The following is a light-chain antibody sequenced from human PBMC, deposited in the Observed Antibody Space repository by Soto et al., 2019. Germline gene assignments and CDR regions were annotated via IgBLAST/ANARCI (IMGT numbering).Light chain of an antibody. Sequence: QSVLTQPPSASGTPGQRVTISCSGSSSNIGSNYVYWYRQLPGTAPNVLIYRNDERPSGVPDRFSGSKSGSSASLAISGLQSEDDADYYCSAWDDSLSGPVFGRGTKLTVL. CDR2: RND. CDR1: SSNIGSNY. CDR3: SAWDDSLSGPV. V-gene: IGLV1-47*01. J-gene: IGLJ3*02.